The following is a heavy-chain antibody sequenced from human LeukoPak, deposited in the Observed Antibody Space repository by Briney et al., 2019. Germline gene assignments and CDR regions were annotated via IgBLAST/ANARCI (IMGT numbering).Heavy chain of an antibody. CDR1: GLTFSNYG. Sequence: GGSLRLSCAASGLTFSNYGMHWVRQAPGKGLEWVAFIRYDGSNKYYAGSVKGRFTISRDTSKNTLYLQMNSLRAEDTAVYYCAKDRVLRYFDWLFDLDYWGQGTLVTVSS. CDR3: AKDRVLRYFDWLFDLDY. D-gene: IGHD3-9*01. CDR2: IRYDGSNK. V-gene: IGHV3-30*02. J-gene: IGHJ4*02.